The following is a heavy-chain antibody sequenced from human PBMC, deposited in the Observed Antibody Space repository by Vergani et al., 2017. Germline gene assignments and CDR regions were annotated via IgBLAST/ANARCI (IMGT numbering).Heavy chain of an antibody. CDR2: MYHSGST. D-gene: IGHD3-10*01. J-gene: IGHJ5*02. CDR1: GGSMSGYY. CDR3: GRVADFYGLGSRLLDL. Sequence: QLQLQESGPGLVKPSGTLSLTCSVSGGSMSGYYWSWIRQPPGKELEWIGYMYHSGSTNYNPSLETRVTISGDTSKNQFSLKLNSVTAADTAVYYCGRVADFYGLGSRLLDLWGQGILVTVSS. V-gene: IGHV4-59*01.